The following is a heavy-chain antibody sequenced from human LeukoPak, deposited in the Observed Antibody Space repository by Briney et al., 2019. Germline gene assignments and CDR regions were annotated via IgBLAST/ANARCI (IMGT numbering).Heavy chain of an antibody. Sequence: ASVKVSCKASGYTFTSYGISWVRQAPGQGLEWMGWISAYNGNTNYAQKLQGRVTMTTDTSTSTAYMELRSLRSDDTAVYYCARDYLNTNPQSYFDYWGQGTLVTVSS. J-gene: IGHJ4*02. CDR2: ISAYNGNT. V-gene: IGHV1-18*01. D-gene: IGHD2/OR15-2a*01. CDR3: ARDYLNTNPQSYFDY. CDR1: GYTFTSYG.